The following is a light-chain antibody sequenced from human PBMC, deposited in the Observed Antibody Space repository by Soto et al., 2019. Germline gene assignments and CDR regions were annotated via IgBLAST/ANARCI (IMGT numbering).Light chain of an antibody. CDR2: DAS. CDR3: QQYDNYPLT. J-gene: IGKJ4*01. CDR1: QSLSNW. Sequence: DIQMTESPSTLSASVGDRVTITCRASQSLSNWLAWYQQKPGKAPKLLIYDASTLESGVPSRFSGSGPGTEFTLTINSLQPDDFATYYCQQYDNYPLTFGGGTKVDIK. V-gene: IGKV1-5*01.